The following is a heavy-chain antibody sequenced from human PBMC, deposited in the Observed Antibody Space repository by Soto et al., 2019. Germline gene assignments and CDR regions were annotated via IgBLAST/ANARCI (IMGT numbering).Heavy chain of an antibody. Sequence: QVQLVESGGGVVQPGESLRLSCAGSGFTFSSYGMDWVRQAPGKGLEWVAVISYDGSNNYYVDSVKVRFTISRDNSKNTLYLQMNSLRAEDTAVYYCAKDRMGAGIRGYFDAWGQGMLVTVSS. J-gene: IGHJ4*02. CDR3: AKDRMGAGIRGYFDA. CDR1: GFTFSSYG. CDR2: ISYDGSNN. V-gene: IGHV3-30*18. D-gene: IGHD3-10*01.